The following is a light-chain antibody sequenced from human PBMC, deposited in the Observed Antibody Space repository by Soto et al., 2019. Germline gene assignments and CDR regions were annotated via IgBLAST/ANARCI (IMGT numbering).Light chain of an antibody. CDR3: CSYAGSYTFYV. V-gene: IGLV2-11*01. Sequence: LTHPRSVSGSPGQSFTISCTGTSSDVGGYNYVSWYQQHPGKAPKLMIYDVSKRPSGVPDRFSGSKSGNTASLTISGLQAEDEADYYCCSYAGSYTFYVFGTGTKVTVL. J-gene: IGLJ1*01. CDR2: DVS. CDR1: SSDVGGYNY.